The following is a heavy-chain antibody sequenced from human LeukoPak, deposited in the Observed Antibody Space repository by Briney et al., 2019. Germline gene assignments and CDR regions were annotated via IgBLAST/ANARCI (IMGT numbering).Heavy chain of an antibody. D-gene: IGHD6-19*01. J-gene: IGHJ4*02. Sequence: GASVKVSCKASGYTFTSYYMHWVRQAPGQGLEWMGIINPSGGSISYAQKFQGRVTMTRDMSTSIVYMELSSLRSEDTAVYYCARDRSLGGWYGGAFDYWGQGTLVTVSS. CDR3: ARDRSLGGWYGGAFDY. CDR1: GYTFTSYY. CDR2: INPSGGSI. V-gene: IGHV1-46*01.